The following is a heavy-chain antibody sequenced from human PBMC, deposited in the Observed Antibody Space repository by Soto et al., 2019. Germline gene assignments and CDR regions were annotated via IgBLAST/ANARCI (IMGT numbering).Heavy chain of an antibody. CDR2: IIAIFGTA. CDR1: GGTFSRYA. J-gene: IGHJ6*02. D-gene: IGHD3-16*01. CDR3: ARDIVFGGTYGMDV. V-gene: IGHV1-69*12. Sequence: QVQLVQSGAEVKKPGSSVKVSCKASGGTFSRYAISWVRQAPGQGLEWMGGIIAIFGTANYAQKFQGRVTITADESTSTAYMELSSLTSEDAAVYYCARDIVFGGTYGMDVWGQGTTVTVSS.